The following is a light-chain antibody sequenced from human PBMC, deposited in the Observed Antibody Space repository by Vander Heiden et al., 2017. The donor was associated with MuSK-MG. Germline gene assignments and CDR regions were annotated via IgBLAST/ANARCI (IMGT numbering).Light chain of an antibody. CDR3: QQAYSTHL. Sequence: DIQMTQSPSSLSASVGDRVTITCRASQGISNSLAWYQQKPGKAPKLLLYGASTGESGVPYRFSGSGSGTDYTLTISSRQPEDFANYYLQQAYSTHLFGPGTKVXIK. J-gene: IGKJ3*01. CDR2: GAS. V-gene: IGKV1-NL1*01. CDR1: QGISNS.